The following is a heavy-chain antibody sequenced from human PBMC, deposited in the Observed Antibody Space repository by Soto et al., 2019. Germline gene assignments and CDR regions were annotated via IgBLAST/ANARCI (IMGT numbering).Heavy chain of an antibody. J-gene: IGHJ4*02. CDR1: GFTFSSYA. Sequence: GGSLRLSCAASGFTFSSYAMSWVRQAPGKGLEWVSAISGSGGSTYYADSVKGRFTISRDNSKNTLYLQMNSLRAEDTAVYYCAKAPLNYYGSGSYGRYFDYWGQGTLVTVSS. CDR2: ISGSGGST. CDR3: AKAPLNYYGSGSYGRYFDY. V-gene: IGHV3-23*01. D-gene: IGHD3-10*01.